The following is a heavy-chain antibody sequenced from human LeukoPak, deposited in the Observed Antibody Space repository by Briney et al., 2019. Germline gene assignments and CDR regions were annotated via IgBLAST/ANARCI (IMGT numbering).Heavy chain of an antibody. J-gene: IGHJ6*02. CDR1: GYTFTSYA. D-gene: IGHD1-1*01. CDR2: INTNTGNP. CDR3: ARMITTGTTYGMDV. Sequence: GASVKVSCKASGYTFTSYAMNWVRQAPGQGLEWMGWINTNTGNPTYAQGFTGRFVFSLDTSVSTAYLQISSLKAEDTAVYYCARMITTGTTYGMDVWGQGTTVTVSS. V-gene: IGHV7-4-1*02.